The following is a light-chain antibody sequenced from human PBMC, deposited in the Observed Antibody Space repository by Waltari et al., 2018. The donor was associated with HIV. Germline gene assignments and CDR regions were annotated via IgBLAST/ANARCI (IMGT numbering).Light chain of an antibody. CDR1: NNDIGRSDY. V-gene: IGLV2-8*01. CDR3: SSFVDRDGFYVL. CDR2: EVT. Sequence: QSALTQPPSASGSPGQTVTLSRTGSNNDIGRSDYVSCYQVHPRKAPKLVISEVTKRPSGVSDRFSGSKSANTAFLTVSGLQSEDEADYYCSSFVDRDGFYVLFGGGTRLTVL. J-gene: IGLJ2*01.